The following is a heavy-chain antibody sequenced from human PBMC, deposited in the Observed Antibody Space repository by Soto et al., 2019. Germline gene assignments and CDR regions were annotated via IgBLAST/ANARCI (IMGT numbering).Heavy chain of an antibody. Sequence: SETLSLTCAVYGGSFSGYYWSWIRQPPGKGLEWIGEINHSGSTNYNPSLKSRVTISVDTSKNQFSLKLSSVTAADTAVYYCAGADDYGMDVWGQGTTVTVSS. V-gene: IGHV4-34*01. CDR2: INHSGST. J-gene: IGHJ6*02. CDR3: AGADDYGMDV. CDR1: GGSFSGYY.